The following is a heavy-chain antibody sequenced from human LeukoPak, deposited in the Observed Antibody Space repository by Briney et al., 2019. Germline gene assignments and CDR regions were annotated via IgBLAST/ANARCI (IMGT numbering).Heavy chain of an antibody. D-gene: IGHD1-26*01. J-gene: IGHJ4*02. CDR3: AKDVEWELPTGLDY. Sequence: GSLRLSCAASGFTFSSYAMSWVRQAPGKGLEWVSAISGSGGSTYYADSVKGRFAISRDNSKNTLYLQMNSLRAEDTAVYYCAKDVEWELPTGLDYWGQGTLVTVSS. CDR1: GFTFSSYA. V-gene: IGHV3-23*01. CDR2: ISGSGGST.